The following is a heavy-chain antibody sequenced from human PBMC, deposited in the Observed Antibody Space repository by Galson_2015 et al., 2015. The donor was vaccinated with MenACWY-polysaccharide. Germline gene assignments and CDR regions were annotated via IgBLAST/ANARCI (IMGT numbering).Heavy chain of an antibody. CDR1: GFTFSNYW. V-gene: IGHV3-7*01. Sequence: SLRLSCAASGFTFSNYWMSWVRQAPGKGLEWVANIKQDGSGKYYVDSVKGRFTISRDNARNSLYLRMNSLRAEDTALYYCARERGKPWWELPYWVQGTLVTVSS. D-gene: IGHD2-15*01. J-gene: IGHJ4*02. CDR3: ARERGKPWWELPY. CDR2: IKQDGSGK.